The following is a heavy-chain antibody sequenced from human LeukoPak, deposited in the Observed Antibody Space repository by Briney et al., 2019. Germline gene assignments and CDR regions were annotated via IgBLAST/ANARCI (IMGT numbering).Heavy chain of an antibody. CDR1: GLNFRDYE. CDR3: ATSSWDI. J-gene: IGHJ4*02. D-gene: IGHD2-15*01. CDR2: IHTGGTTI. V-gene: IGHV3-48*03. Sequence: QPGGSLRLSWSASGLNFRDYEMNWVRQAPGKGLEWISYIHTGGTTIQYTDSVKGRFTISRSNAKNSLYLQMNSMRAEDTAVYYCATSSWDIWGQGTLVTVSS.